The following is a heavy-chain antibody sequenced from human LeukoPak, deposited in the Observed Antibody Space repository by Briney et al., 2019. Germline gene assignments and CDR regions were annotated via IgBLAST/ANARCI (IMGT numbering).Heavy chain of an antibody. D-gene: IGHD3-3*01. CDR1: GGSISSGGYY. Sequence: SETLSLTCTVSGGSISSGGYYWSWIRQHPGKGLEWIGYIYYSGSTYYNPSLKSRVTISVDTSKNQFSLKLSSVTAADTAVYYCARASYDFDNPYYYYGMDVWGQGNTVTVSS. CDR2: IYYSGST. CDR3: ARASYDFDNPYYYYGMDV. V-gene: IGHV4-31*03. J-gene: IGHJ6*02.